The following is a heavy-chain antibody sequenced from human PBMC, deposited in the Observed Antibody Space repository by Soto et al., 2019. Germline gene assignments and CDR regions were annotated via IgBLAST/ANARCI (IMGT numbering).Heavy chain of an antibody. CDR1: GYTFTSYG. J-gene: IGHJ5*02. V-gene: IGHV1-18*01. D-gene: IGHD6-19*01. CDR2: ISPYNGNT. CDR3: ARSRQRPIAVAGTNWCNP. Sequence: GASVKVSCKASGYTFTSYGISRVRQPPGQGTEWMGCISPYNGNTNYAQKLPGRVTRTTDTATSTAYRELRSLRSDDTAVYYCARSRQRPIAVAGTNWCNPWGQGTLVTVAS.